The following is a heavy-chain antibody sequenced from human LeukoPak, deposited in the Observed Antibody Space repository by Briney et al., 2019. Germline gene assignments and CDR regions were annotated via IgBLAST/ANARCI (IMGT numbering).Heavy chain of an antibody. D-gene: IGHD6-13*01. Sequence: GGSLILSCAASGFTFSSYWMTWVRQAPGKGLEWVANIKQDGSEKYYVDSVKGRFTISRDNAKNSLYLQMNSLRAEDTGVYYCARDLEGFSWYDYWGQGTLVTV. CDR1: GFTFSSYW. J-gene: IGHJ4*02. CDR2: IKQDGSEK. CDR3: ARDLEGFSWYDY. V-gene: IGHV3-7*04.